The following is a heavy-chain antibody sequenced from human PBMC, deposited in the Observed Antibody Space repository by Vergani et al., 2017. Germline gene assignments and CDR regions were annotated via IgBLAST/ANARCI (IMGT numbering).Heavy chain of an antibody. CDR1: GFTFSSYA. CDR3: ASYAVTTEY. Sequence: VQLVESGGGVVQPGRSLRLSCAASGFTFSSYAMHWVRQAPGKRLEWVAVISYDGSNKYYADSVKGRFTISRDNSKNTLYLQMNSLRAEDTAVYYCASYAVTTEYGGQGTLVTVSS. D-gene: IGHD4-17*01. V-gene: IGHV3-30-3*01. CDR2: ISYDGSNK. J-gene: IGHJ4*02.